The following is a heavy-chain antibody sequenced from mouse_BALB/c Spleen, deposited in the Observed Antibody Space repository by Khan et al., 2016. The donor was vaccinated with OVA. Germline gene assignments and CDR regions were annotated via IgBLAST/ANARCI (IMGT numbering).Heavy chain of an antibody. CDR2: ISSSGST. CDR3: ARTARIKY. Sequence: EVQLQESGPGLVKPSQSLSLTCTVTGYSITSGYGWNWIRQFPGNKLEWMGYISSSGSTNYNPSLKSRISITRDTSKNQFFLHLNSVTTEEEATYYCARTARIKYWGQGTTLTVSS. V-gene: IGHV3-2*02. J-gene: IGHJ2*01. CDR1: GYSITSGYG. D-gene: IGHD1-2*01.